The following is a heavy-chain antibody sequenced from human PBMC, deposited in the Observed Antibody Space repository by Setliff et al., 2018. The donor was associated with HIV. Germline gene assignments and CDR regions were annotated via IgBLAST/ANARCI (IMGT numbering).Heavy chain of an antibody. Sequence: TSETLSLTCTVSGGSVTDYFWNWIRQPPGKGLEWIGYIYSSGNTNYNPSLESRVSISLDTSKNQFSLRLSSVTATDTAVYYCARGHTWNYYGGDYFDYWGQGSLVTVSS. CDR3: ARGHTWNYYGGDYFDY. CDR2: IYSSGNT. D-gene: IGHD1-7*01. J-gene: IGHJ4*02. V-gene: IGHV4-59*02. CDR1: GGSVTDYF.